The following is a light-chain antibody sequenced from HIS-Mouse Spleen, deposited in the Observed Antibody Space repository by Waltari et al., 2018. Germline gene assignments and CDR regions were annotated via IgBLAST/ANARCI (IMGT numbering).Light chain of an antibody. V-gene: IGKV4-1*01. CDR3: QQYDSTPYT. CDR1: QSVLYSSNNKNY. Sequence: DIVMTQSPDSLAVSLRERATITCKSSQSVLYSSNNKNYLAWYQQKPGQPPKLLIYWASTREPGVPDRFSGSGSGSDFTLTISSLQAEDVAVYYCQQYDSTPYTFGQGTKLEIK. J-gene: IGKJ2*01. CDR2: WAS.